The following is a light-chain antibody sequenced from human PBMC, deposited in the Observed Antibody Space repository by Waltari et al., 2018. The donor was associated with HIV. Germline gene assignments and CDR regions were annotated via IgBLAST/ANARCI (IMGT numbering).Light chain of an antibody. CDR3: CSYAGSYTLA. Sequence: QSALTQPRSVSGSPGPSVTISCTGTSSDDGGYNYVSWYQQHPGKAPKLMIYDVSKRPSGVPDRFSGSKSGNTASLTISGLQAEDEADYYCCSYAGSYTLAFGGGTKLTVL. CDR2: DVS. V-gene: IGLV2-11*01. CDR1: SSDDGGYNY. J-gene: IGLJ2*01.